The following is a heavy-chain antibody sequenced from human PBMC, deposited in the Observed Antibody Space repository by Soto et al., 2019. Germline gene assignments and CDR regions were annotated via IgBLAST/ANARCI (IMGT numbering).Heavy chain of an antibody. J-gene: IGHJ4*02. D-gene: IGHD3-3*01. CDR3: AHRVLRTVFGLVTTTAIYFDF. Sequence: QITLNESGPTVVRPTEPLTLTCRFSGFSLTTSGLRVGWIRQSPGKAPEWVARTYWDDDKRYSASLKSRLTSTKNTSKNQVVLTVADLDPTDTATYYCAHRVLRTVFGLVTTTAIYFDFWGQGTPVAVSS. CDR1: GFSLTTSGLR. V-gene: IGHV2-5*02. CDR2: TYWDDDK.